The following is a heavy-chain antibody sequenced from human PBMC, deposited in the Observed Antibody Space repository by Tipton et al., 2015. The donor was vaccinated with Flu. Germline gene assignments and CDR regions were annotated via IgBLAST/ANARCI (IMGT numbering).Heavy chain of an antibody. V-gene: IGHV4-61*01. CDR2: IDDSENT. J-gene: IGHJ5*02. D-gene: IGHD2-15*01. CDR1: GGSVGTNNYY. Sequence: TLSLTCSVSGGSVGTNNYYWSWIRQPPGKGLEWIGSIDDSENTNDNPSLKSRVTISVDRSKNQFSLRLKSVTTADTAVYYCARGDGYYAPNWFDPWGQGTLVTVSS. CDR3: ARGDGYYAPNWFDP.